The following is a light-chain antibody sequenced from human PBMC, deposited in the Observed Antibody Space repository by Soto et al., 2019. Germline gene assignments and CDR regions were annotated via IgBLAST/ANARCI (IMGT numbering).Light chain of an antibody. V-gene: IGKV3D-20*02. Sequence: EIVFTQAAVTLSLSPGERAILSCRASQSISSSYLAWYQQKPGQAPRLLIYDASNRATGIPARFSGSGSGTDFTLTVSNLESEDFAVYYCQQCSNWPLTFGGGTKVDIK. CDR1: QSISSSY. CDR2: DAS. CDR3: QQCSNWPLT. J-gene: IGKJ4*01.